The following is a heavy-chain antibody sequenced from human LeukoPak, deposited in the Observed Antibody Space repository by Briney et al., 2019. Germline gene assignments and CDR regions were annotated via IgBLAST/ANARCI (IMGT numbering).Heavy chain of an antibody. V-gene: IGHV4-59*01. CDR2: IYYSGST. D-gene: IGHD6-13*01. Sequence: KPSETLSLTCTVSGGSISSYYWSWLRQPPGKGPEWIGYIYYSGSTNYNPSLKSRVTISVDTSKNQFSLKLSSVTAADTAVYYCARRSGYSSSPLDYWGQGTLVTVSS. CDR3: ARRSGYSSSPLDY. J-gene: IGHJ4*02. CDR1: GGSISSYY.